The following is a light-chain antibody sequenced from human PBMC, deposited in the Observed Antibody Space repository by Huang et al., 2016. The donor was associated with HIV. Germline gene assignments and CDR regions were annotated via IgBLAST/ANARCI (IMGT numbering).Light chain of an antibody. CDR2: GAS. V-gene: IGKV3-20*01. J-gene: IGKJ1*01. CDR3: QQCGSPTWT. CDR1: QFVANAY. Sequence: EIVLTQSPGTLSLSPGDRATLSCRASQFVANAYVAWYQHKPGQSPRLLIYGASIRASGIPDRVSGSGFGTDFTLTISRLEPDEFAVYFCQQCGSPTWTFGQGTKVEIK.